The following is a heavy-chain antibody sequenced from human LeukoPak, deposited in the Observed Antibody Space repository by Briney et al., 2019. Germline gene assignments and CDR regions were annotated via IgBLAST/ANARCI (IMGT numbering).Heavy chain of an antibody. CDR3: ASTGSYGSGSYYNLDY. CDR2: T. V-gene: IGHV5-51*01. Sequence: TRYSPSFQGQVTISADKSISTAYLQWSSLKASDTAMYYCASTGSYGSGSYYNLDYWGQGTLVTVSS. J-gene: IGHJ4*02. D-gene: IGHD3-10*01.